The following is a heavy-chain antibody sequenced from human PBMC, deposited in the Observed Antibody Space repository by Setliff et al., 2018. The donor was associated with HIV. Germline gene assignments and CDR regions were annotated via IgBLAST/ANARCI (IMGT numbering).Heavy chain of an antibody. CDR3: VRGVQSPPHYSYNYMDG. J-gene: IGHJ6*03. V-gene: IGHV1-69*02. Sequence: SVKVSCKASRSTFNSHTINWVRQAPGQGLDWMGRIIPLLGVANYAQRFQGKVTITADKSTSTAYMELTSLRFDDTAMYYCVRGVQSPPHYSYNYMDGWGEGTMVTVS. CDR1: RSTFNSHT. CDR2: IIPLLGVA. D-gene: IGHD3-3*01.